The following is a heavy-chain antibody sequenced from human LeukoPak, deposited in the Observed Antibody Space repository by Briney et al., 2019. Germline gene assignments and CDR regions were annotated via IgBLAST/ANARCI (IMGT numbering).Heavy chain of an antibody. CDR3: ARTPYCGGDCCSSEGDYFDY. CDR2: INHSGST. CDR1: GGSFSGYY. V-gene: IGHV4-34*01. Sequence: SETLSLTCAVYGGSFSGYYWSWIRQPPGKGLEWIGEINHSGSTNYNPSLKSRVTISVDTSKNQFSLKLSSVTAADTAVYYCARTPYCGGDCCSSEGDYFDYWGQGTLVTVSS. D-gene: IGHD2-21*02. J-gene: IGHJ4*02.